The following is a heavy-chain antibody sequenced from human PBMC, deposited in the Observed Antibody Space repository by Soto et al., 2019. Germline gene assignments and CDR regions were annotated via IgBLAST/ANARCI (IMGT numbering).Heavy chain of an antibody. J-gene: IGHJ6*03. Sequence: EVELVESGGGLGQPGGSLKLSCAASGFTFSGSAMHWVRQASGKGLEWVGRIRSKANSYATAYAASVKGRFTISRDDSKNTAYLQMNSLKTEDTAVYYCTRHDMVRGVFSYYYMDVWGKGTTVTVSS. CDR2: IRSKANSYAT. CDR3: TRHDMVRGVFSYYYMDV. V-gene: IGHV3-73*01. D-gene: IGHD3-10*01. CDR1: GFTFSGSA.